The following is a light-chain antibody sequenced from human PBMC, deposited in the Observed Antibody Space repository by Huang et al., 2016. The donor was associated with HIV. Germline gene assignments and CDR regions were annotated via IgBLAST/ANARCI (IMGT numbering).Light chain of an antibody. Sequence: DIQMTQSPSTLSASVGDRVTITCRASQSISSWLAWYQQKPGKAPKLLIYKASSLKSGVPSRFSGSESGTEFTLPISSLQPDDFATYYCQQYNSYPFTFGPGTKVDIK. CDR3: QQYNSYPFT. J-gene: IGKJ3*01. V-gene: IGKV1-5*03. CDR1: QSISSW. CDR2: KAS.